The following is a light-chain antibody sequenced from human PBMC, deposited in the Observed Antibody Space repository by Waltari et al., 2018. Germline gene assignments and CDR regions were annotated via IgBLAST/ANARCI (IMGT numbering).Light chain of an antibody. CDR1: SNDVGGFNY. V-gene: IGLV2-14*01. J-gene: IGLJ2*01. CDR3: NSYTSTSTLV. CDR2: EVS. Sequence: QSALTQPASVSGSPGQSITMSCTGTSNDVGGFNYVSWYQQRPGKVPKLILYEVSRRPSGVSNRFSGSKSDNTASLTISGLLADDEADYFCNSYTSTSTLVFGGGTKLTVL.